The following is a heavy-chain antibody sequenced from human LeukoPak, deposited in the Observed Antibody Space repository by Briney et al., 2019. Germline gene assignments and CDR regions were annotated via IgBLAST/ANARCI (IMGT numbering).Heavy chain of an antibody. V-gene: IGHV3-30-3*01. D-gene: IGHD3-22*01. Sequence: GGSLRLSCAASGFTFSSYAMHWVRQAPGKGLEGVAVISYDGSNKYYADSVKGRFTISRDNSKNTLYLQMNSLRAEDTAVYYCARSSGYFNYYFDYWGQGTLVTVSS. CDR1: GFTFSSYA. J-gene: IGHJ4*02. CDR3: ARSSGYFNYYFDY. CDR2: ISYDGSNK.